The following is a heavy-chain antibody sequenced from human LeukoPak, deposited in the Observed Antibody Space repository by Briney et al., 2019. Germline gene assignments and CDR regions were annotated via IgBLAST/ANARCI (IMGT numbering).Heavy chain of an antibody. Sequence: GGSLRLSCAASGFTFSSYAMHWVRQAPGKGLEWVAVISYDGSNKYYADSVKGRFTISRDNSKNTLYLQMNSLRAEDTAVYYCARGGAAAARKRGVDYWGQGTLVTVSS. CDR2: ISYDGSNK. J-gene: IGHJ4*02. CDR1: GFTFSSYA. D-gene: IGHD6-13*01. CDR3: ARGGAAAARKRGVDY. V-gene: IGHV3-30-3*01.